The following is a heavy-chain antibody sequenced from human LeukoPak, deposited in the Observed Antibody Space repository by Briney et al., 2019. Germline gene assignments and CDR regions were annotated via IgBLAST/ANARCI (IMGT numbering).Heavy chain of an antibody. CDR1: GYSFTSYW. CDR3: ASGASITIFGMVSGGYFDY. Sequence: GESLQISCKGSGYSFTSYWIGWVRQMPGKGLEWMGIIYPGDSDTRYSPSFQGQVTISADKSISTAYLQWSSLKASDTAMYYCASGASITIFGMVSGGYFDYWGQGTLVTVSS. V-gene: IGHV5-51*01. J-gene: IGHJ4*02. CDR2: IYPGDSDT. D-gene: IGHD3-3*01.